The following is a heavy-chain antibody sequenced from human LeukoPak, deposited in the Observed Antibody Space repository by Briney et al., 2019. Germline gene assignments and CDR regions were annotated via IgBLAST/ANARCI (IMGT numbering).Heavy chain of an antibody. CDR2: IRSKPNSYAT. CDR1: GFTISGST. Sequence: GGSLRLSCTASGFTISGSTMHWVRQAPGKGLEWVGRIRSKPNSYATAYAASVKGRFTISRDDSKNTAYLQMNSLKSEDTAVYYCADRASDYWGQGTLVTVSS. CDR3: ADRASDY. D-gene: IGHD3-22*01. J-gene: IGHJ4*02. V-gene: IGHV3-73*01.